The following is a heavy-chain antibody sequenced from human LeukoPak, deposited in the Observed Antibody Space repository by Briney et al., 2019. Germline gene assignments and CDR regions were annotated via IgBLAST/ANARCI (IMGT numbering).Heavy chain of an antibody. CDR1: GGSISSSSHY. CDR3: ARDLLAEYYYGSGSYPNWFDP. Sequence: PSETLSLTCTVSGGSISSSSHYWAWIRQSPGTGLEWIGSIYYSGSTYYNPSLKSRATISVDTSKNQFSLKLSSVTAADTAVYYCARDLLAEYYYGSGSYPNWFDPWGQGTLVTVSS. V-gene: IGHV4-39*07. D-gene: IGHD3-10*01. J-gene: IGHJ5*02. CDR2: IYYSGST.